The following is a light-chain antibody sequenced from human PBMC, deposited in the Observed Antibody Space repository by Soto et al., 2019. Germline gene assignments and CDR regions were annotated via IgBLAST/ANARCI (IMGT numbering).Light chain of an antibody. V-gene: IGKV3-20*01. J-gene: IGKJ1*01. CDR2: GAS. Sequence: EIVLTQSPGTLSLSPGESATLSCRASHSFAGSYLAWYQQKPGQAPRLLISGASSRATGIPDRFSGSGSGTDFTLTISRLEPEDFGVYYCHQYGTSLGTFGQGTKV. CDR1: HSFAGSY. CDR3: HQYGTSLGT.